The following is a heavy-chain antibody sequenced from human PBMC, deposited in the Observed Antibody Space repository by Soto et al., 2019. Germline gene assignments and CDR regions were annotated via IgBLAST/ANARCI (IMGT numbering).Heavy chain of an antibody. Sequence: QVQLQESGPGLVKPSQTLSLTCTVSGGSISSGDYYWRWIRQPPGKGLEWIGYIYYSGSTYYNPSLKSRVTISVATSRNQFSLKLSSVTAADTAVYYCASRDLYCGGDCYPDYWGQGTLVTVSS. CDR2: IYYSGST. CDR1: GGSISSGDYY. CDR3: ASRDLYCGGDCYPDY. V-gene: IGHV4-30-4*01. J-gene: IGHJ4*02. D-gene: IGHD2-21*02.